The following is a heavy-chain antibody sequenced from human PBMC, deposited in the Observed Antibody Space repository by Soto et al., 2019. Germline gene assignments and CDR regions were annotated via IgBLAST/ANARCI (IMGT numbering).Heavy chain of an antibody. J-gene: IGHJ5*02. CDR2: INHSGST. CDR3: ARSITMAPVYGFDT. CDR1: GGSFSGYY. V-gene: IGHV4-34*01. Sequence: PSETLSLTCAVYGGSFSGYYWSWIRQPPGKGLEWIGEINHSGSTNYNPSLKSRVTISVDTSKNQFSLKLSSVTAADTAVYYCARSITMAPVYGFDTWGQGTLVTVSS. D-gene: IGHD3-10*01.